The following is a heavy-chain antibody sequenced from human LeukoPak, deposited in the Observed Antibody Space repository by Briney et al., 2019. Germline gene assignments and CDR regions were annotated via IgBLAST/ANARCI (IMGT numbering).Heavy chain of an antibody. Sequence: GGSLRLSCAASGFTFSSYAMHWVRQAPGKGLEWVAVISYDGSNKYYADSVKGRFTISRDNSKNTLYLQMNSLRAEDTAVYYCANNEARYYYYMDVWGRGTTVTVSS. D-gene: IGHD1-1*01. V-gene: IGHV3-30-3*01. CDR2: ISYDGSNK. CDR1: GFTFSSYA. J-gene: IGHJ6*03. CDR3: ANNEARYYYYMDV.